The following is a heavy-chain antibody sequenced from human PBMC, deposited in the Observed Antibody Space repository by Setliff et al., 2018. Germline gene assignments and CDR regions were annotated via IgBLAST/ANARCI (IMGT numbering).Heavy chain of an antibody. D-gene: IGHD2-15*01. CDR2: ISTNNGNP. Sequence: ASVKVSCKASGDTFTNSEINWVRQAPGQGLEWMGWISTNNGNPTYAQGFTGRFVFSLDTSLNTAYLQISSLEAEDTALYYCVRGGSGAFDPWGQGTLVTVSS. CDR3: VRGGSGAFDP. J-gene: IGHJ5*02. V-gene: IGHV7-4-1*02. CDR1: GDTFTNSE.